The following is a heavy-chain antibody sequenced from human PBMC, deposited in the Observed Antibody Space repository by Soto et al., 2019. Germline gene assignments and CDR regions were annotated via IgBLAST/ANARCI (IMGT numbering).Heavy chain of an antibody. CDR2: ISGSGGST. CDR3: AKDRAGRYCSGGSCYPRLDFDY. D-gene: IGHD2-15*01. J-gene: IGHJ4*02. Sequence: EVQLLESGGGLVQPGGSLRLSCAASGFTFSSYAMSWVRQAPGKGLEWVSAISGSGGSTYYADSVKGRFTIYRDNSKNTLYLQMNSLRAEDTALYYCAKDRAGRYCSGGSCYPRLDFDYWGQGTLVTVSS. V-gene: IGHV3-23*01. CDR1: GFTFSSYA.